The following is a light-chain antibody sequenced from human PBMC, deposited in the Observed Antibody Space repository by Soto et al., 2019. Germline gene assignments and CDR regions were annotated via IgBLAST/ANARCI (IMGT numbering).Light chain of an antibody. CDR2: DDN. CDR1: SSNIGAGYD. Sequence: QSVLTQPPSVSGAPGQRVTISCTGSSSNIGAGYDLHWYRQLPGTAPKLLIYDDNNRPSGVPDRFSGSKSGTSASLAISGLQAEDDADYYCQYYESSLSGYVFGTGTKVTVL. V-gene: IGLV1-40*01. J-gene: IGLJ1*01. CDR3: QYYESSLSGYV.